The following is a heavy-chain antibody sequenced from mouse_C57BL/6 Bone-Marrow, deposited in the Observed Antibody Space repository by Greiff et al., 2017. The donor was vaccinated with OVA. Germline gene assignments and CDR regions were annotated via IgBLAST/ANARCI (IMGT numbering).Heavy chain of an antibody. V-gene: IGHV1-42*01. J-gene: IGHJ2*01. CDR2: INPSTGGT. Sequence: VQLQQSGPELVKPGASVKISCKASGYSFTGYYMNWVKQSPEKSLEWIGEINPSTGGTTYNQKFKAKATLTVDKSSSTAYMQLKSLTSEDSAVYYCARSGDSSGYFYYWGQGTTLTVSS. CDR1: GYSFTGYY. CDR3: ARSGDSSGYFYY. D-gene: IGHD3-2*02.